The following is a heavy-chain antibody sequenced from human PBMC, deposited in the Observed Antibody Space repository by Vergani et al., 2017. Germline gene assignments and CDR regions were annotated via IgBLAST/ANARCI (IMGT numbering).Heavy chain of an antibody. D-gene: IGHD1-1*01. CDR3: ATKRCGTPGCQIGYFRE. CDR2: ISYDGTQK. J-gene: IGHJ1*01. V-gene: IGHV3-30*03. CDR1: GFTSSYYG. Sequence: QVHLVESGGGVVQPGRSLRLSCVVSGFTSSYYGMHWVRPAPGKGLEWVAVISYDGTQKYYADSVTGRFTISRDNSKSTLYLQMDSLRTEDTAVYYCATKRCGTPGCQIGYFREWGQGTLVTVSS.